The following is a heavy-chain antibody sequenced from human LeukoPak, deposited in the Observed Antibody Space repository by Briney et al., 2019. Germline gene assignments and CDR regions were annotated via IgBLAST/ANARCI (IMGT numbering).Heavy chain of an antibody. J-gene: IGHJ5*02. Sequence: PSETLSLTCTVSGGSISSYYRSWIRQPPGKGLEWIGYIYYSGSTNYNPSLESRVTISVDTSKNQFSLKLSSVTAADTAVYFCARAYSSSWYFNWFDPWGQGTLVTVSS. CDR1: GGSISSYY. V-gene: IGHV4-59*08. CDR2: IYYSGST. D-gene: IGHD6-13*01. CDR3: ARAYSSSWYFNWFDP.